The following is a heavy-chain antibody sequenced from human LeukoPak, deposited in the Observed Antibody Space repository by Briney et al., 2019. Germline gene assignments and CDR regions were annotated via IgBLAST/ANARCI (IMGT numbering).Heavy chain of an antibody. J-gene: IGHJ4*02. CDR2: ISVSGGST. CDR3: ARATYYYDSSGYHQYFDY. D-gene: IGHD3-22*01. V-gene: IGHV3-23*01. Sequence: SGGSLRLSCAASGFTFSSYAMSWVRQAPGKGLEWVSAISVSGGSTYYADSVKGRFTISRDNSKNTLYLHMNSLRAEDTAVYYCARATYYYDSSGYHQYFDYWGQGTLVTVSS. CDR1: GFTFSSYA.